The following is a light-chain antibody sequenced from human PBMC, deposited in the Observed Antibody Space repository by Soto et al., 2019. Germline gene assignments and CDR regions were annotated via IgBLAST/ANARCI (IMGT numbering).Light chain of an antibody. Sequence: QSALTQPPSASGSPGQSVTISCSGTSSDIGAYKYVSWYQHHSGKVPRLIIYEVNKRPSGVPDRFSGSRSGNTASLIVSGLQAEDEADYYFSSYGGSKNFVVFGGGTKVTVL. CDR3: SSYGGSKNFVV. V-gene: IGLV2-8*01. CDR1: SSDIGAYKY. J-gene: IGLJ2*01. CDR2: EVN.